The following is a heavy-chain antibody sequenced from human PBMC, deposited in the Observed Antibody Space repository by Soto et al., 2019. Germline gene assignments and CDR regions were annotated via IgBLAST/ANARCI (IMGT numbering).Heavy chain of an antibody. CDR1: GFTFSSYA. J-gene: IGHJ6*02. V-gene: IGHV3-30-3*01. Sequence: PGGSLRLSCAASGFTFSSYAMHWVRQAPGKGLEWVAVISYDGSNKYYADSVKGRFTISRDNSKNTLYLQMNSLRAEDTAVYYCARDSGQHGGYEPENFGMDVWGQGTTVTVSS. CDR3: ARDSGQHGGYEPENFGMDV. CDR2: ISYDGSNK. D-gene: IGHD5-12*01.